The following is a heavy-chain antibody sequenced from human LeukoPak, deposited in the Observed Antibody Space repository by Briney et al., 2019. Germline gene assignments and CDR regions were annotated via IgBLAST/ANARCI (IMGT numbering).Heavy chain of an antibody. V-gene: IGHV3-48*02. CDR2: INDRGNRI. Sequence: GGSLRLSCAASGFSFSTNGMHWVRQAPGKGLEWVSHINDRGNRIYYADSVKGRLTISRDIAKNSLYLQMNSLRDEDTAVYYCARDFKWSFDSWGQGILVTVSS. D-gene: IGHD1-26*01. J-gene: IGHJ4*02. CDR3: ARDFKWSFDS. CDR1: GFSFSTNG.